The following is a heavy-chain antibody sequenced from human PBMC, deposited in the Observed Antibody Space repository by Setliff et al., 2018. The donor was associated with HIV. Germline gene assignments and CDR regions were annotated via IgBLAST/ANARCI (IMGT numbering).Heavy chain of an antibody. J-gene: IGHJ4*02. Sequence: SETLSLTCTVSGGSISSVSYYWSWIRQPPGKGLEWIGYIYISGSTNYNPSLKSRVTISADTSKNQFSLKLSSVTAADTAVYYCARATGDSGYPRFFHYWGQGTLVTVSS. CDR2: IYISGST. V-gene: IGHV4-61*01. CDR1: GGSISSVSYY. D-gene: IGHD3-22*01. CDR3: ARATGDSGYPRFFHY.